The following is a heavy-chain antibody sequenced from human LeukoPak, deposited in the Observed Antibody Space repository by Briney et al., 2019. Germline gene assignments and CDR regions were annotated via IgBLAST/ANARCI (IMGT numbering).Heavy chain of an antibody. CDR2: IRYDGSNK. CDR1: GFTFSSYG. J-gene: IGHJ4*02. V-gene: IGHV3-30*02. CDR3: AKGARIQLWLPFDY. Sequence: GGSLRLSCAASGFTFSSYGMHWVRQAPGKGLEWVAFIRYDGSNKYYADSVKGRFTISRDNSKNTLYLQMNSLRAEDTAVYYSAKGARIQLWLPFDYWGQGTLVTVSS. D-gene: IGHD5-18*01.